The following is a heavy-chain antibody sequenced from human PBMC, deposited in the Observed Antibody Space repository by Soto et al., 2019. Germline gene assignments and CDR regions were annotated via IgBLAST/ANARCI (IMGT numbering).Heavy chain of an antibody. CDR1: GGSVSNKTYY. CDR2: VYYSGTT. CDR3: ARTTAVPNTLRSRYFFDY. Sequence: SETLSLTCSVSGGSVSNKTYYWSWIRQPPGKRLEWIGYVYYSGTTNYNPSLKSRVTISVDLSKNQFSLRLSSVTTADTALYYCARTTAVPNTLRSRYFFDYWGQGTMVTVSS. D-gene: IGHD4-17*01. V-gene: IGHV4-61*01. J-gene: IGHJ4*02.